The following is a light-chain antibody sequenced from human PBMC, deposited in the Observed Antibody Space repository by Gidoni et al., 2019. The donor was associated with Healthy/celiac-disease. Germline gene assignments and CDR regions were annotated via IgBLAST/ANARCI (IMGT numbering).Light chain of an antibody. Sequence: DIGMTQSPDSLAVSLGERATINCKSSQSVLYSYNKKNYLACYQQTAGQPPNLLIYWATTRESGVPDRFSGSGSESDFTLTISILQAEDVAVYYWQQYYTTPRTFGQGTKVEIK. V-gene: IGKV4-1*01. J-gene: IGKJ1*01. CDR3: QQYYTTPRT. CDR2: WAT. CDR1: QSVLYSYNKKNY.